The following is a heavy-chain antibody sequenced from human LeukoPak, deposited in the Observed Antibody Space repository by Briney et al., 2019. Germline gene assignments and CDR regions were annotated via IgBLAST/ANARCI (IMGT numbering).Heavy chain of an antibody. CDR3: ASSYSSSWYGFDPMFDP. Sequence: SETLSLTCTVSGYSISSGYYWGWIRQPPGKGLEWIGSIYHSGSTYYNPSLKSRVTISVDTSKNQFSLKLSSVTAADTAVYYCASSYSSSWYGFDPMFDPWGQGTLVTVSS. CDR2: IYHSGST. CDR1: GYSISSGYY. D-gene: IGHD6-13*01. V-gene: IGHV4-38-2*02. J-gene: IGHJ5*02.